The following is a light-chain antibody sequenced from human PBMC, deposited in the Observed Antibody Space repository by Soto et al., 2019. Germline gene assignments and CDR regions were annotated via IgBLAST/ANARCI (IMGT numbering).Light chain of an antibody. CDR3: QQRNNWPSLT. J-gene: IGKJ4*01. V-gene: IGKV3-11*01. CDR2: DAS. Sequence: EIVLTQSPATLSLSPGERATLSCRASQSVSSYLACDQQKPGQAPRLLIYDASNRVTGIPVRFSGSGSATDFTLTINSLESEDFAVYNCQQRNNWPSLTFGGGTKVEIK. CDR1: QSVSSY.